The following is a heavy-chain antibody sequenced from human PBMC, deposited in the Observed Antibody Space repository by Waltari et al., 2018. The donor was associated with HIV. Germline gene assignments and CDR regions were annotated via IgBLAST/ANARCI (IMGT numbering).Heavy chain of an antibody. J-gene: IGHJ4*02. CDR1: GFIFSNFT. Sequence: EVLLVQSGGGLVKPGGSRRLSCEGSGFIFSNFTMDWIRQVPGRGVEGISSISTLGRTYYADSMKGRFTISRDNAKKSLYLQMNSLRAEDTAIYYCTRDGDPNWGQGTLVTVSS. V-gene: IGHV3-21*01. CDR2: ISTLGRT. CDR3: TRDGDPN.